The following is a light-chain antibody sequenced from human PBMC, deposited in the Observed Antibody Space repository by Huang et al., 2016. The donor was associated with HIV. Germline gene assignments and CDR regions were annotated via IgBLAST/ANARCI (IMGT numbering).Light chain of an antibody. J-gene: IGKJ1*01. Sequence: DIVLTQSPGTLSLSPGRGATLSCRASQSVSTYYVSWYQQKPHQPPSLLFHGTSTRATGIPNRFGGSGLGTDFTLTISRLEPEDSAVYYCHHYGGSSWTFGLGTKVEIK. CDR2: GTS. CDR1: QSVSTYY. CDR3: HHYGGSSWT. V-gene: IGKV3-20*01.